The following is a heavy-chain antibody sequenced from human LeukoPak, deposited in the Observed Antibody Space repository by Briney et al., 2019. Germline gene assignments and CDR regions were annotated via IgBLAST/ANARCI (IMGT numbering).Heavy chain of an antibody. CDR3: ARAPGYCSGGSCSPWDH. CDR1: GFAFSNYW. Sequence: GGSLRLSCAASGFAFSNYWMSWVRQAPGKGLEWVANIREAGDEISCVDSVKGRFTISRDNAKNSLFLQMNSLRAEDTAVYYCARAPGYCSGGSCSPWDHWGLGTLVTVSS. V-gene: IGHV3-7*04. J-gene: IGHJ4*02. D-gene: IGHD2-15*01. CDR2: IREAGDEI.